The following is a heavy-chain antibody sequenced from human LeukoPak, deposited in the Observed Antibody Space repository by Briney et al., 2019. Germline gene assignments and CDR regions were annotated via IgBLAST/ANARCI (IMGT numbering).Heavy chain of an antibody. Sequence: PSGTLSLTCAVSGGSISSSNWWSWVRPPPGKGLEWIGEIYHSGSTNYNPSLKSRVTISVDKSKNQFSLKLSSVTAADTAVYYCASLGVYSSSWSLYFQHWGQGTLVTVSS. D-gene: IGHD6-13*01. CDR2: IYHSGST. J-gene: IGHJ1*01. CDR3: ASLGVYSSSWSLYFQH. V-gene: IGHV4-4*02. CDR1: GGSISSSNW.